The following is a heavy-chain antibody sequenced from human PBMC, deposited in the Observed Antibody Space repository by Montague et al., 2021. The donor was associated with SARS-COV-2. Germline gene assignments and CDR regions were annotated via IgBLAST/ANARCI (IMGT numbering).Heavy chain of an antibody. V-gene: IGHV4-59*13. D-gene: IGHD1-20*01. CDR2: IFHSGIT. CDR3: ARTEYNWNDWFDP. Sequence: SETLSLTCSASGGSISSYYWSWIRQSPGKGLEWIGYIFHSGITDXNPSLKSRVTISVDMSKNQFSLQLNSVTAADSAVYYCARTEYNWNDWFDPWGQGTLVTVSS. J-gene: IGHJ5*02. CDR1: GGSISSYY.